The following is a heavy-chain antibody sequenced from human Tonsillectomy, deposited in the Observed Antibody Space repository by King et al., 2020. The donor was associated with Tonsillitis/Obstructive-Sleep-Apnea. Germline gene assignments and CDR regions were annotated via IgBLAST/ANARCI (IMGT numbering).Heavy chain of an antibody. V-gene: IGHV4-59*01. CDR2: IYYSGST. Sequence: VQLQESGPGLVKPSETLSLTCTVSGGSISSYYWSWIRQPPGQGLEWIGDIYYSGSTNYNPSLKSRVTISVDTSKNQFSLKLSSVTAADTAVYYCARSITKYSSSWSRYLALNYWGQGTLVTVSS. CDR3: ARSITKYSSSWSRYLALNY. CDR1: GGSISSYY. J-gene: IGHJ4*02. D-gene: IGHD6-13*01.